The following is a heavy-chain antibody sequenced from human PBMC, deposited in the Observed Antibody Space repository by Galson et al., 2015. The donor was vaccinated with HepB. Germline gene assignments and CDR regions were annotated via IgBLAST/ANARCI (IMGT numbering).Heavy chain of an antibody. CDR1: GFTFSSYA. CDR2: ISGSGGST. CDR3: AIETSSRYYDYVWGSSTGGGYFDY. J-gene: IGHJ4*02. D-gene: IGHD3-16*01. V-gene: IGHV3-23*01. Sequence: SLRFSCAASGFTFSSYAMSWVRQAPGKGLEWVSAISGSGGSTYNADSVKGRFTISRDNSKNTLYQQMNSLRAEDTAVYYCAIETSSRYYDYVWGSSTGGGYFDYWGQRTLVTVSS.